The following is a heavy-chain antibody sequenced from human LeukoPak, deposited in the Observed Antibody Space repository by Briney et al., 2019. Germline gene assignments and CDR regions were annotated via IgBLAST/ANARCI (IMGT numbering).Heavy chain of an antibody. CDR1: GFTFSSYG. J-gene: IGHJ4*02. V-gene: IGHV3-30*03. D-gene: IGHD4-23*01. Sequence: GRSLRLSCAASGFTFSSYGMHWVRQAPGKGLEWVAVISYDGSNKYYADSVKGRFTISRDNSKNTLYLQMNSLRAEDTAVYYCAREAVVKVFDYWGQGTLVTVSS. CDR3: AREAVVKVFDY. CDR2: ISYDGSNK.